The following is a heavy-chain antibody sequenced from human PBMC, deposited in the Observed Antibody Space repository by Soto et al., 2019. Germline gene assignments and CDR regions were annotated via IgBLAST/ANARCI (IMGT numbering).Heavy chain of an antibody. V-gene: IGHV4-34*01. J-gene: IGHJ4*02. CDR3: ARGPTMVRGVITTAFDY. D-gene: IGHD3-10*01. CDR2: INHSGST. CDR1: GGSFSGYY. Sequence: SETLSLTCAVYGGSFSGYYWSWIRQPPGKGLEWIGEINHSGSTNSNPSLKRRVTISVDTSKNQFSLKLSSVTAADTAVYYCARGPTMVRGVITTAFDYWGQGTLVTVSS.